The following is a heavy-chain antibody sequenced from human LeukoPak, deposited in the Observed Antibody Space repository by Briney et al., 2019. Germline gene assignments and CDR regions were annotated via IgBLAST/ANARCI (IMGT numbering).Heavy chain of an antibody. CDR2: IKRKSDAGTT. J-gene: IGHJ4*02. D-gene: IGHD6-13*01. V-gene: IGHV3-15*01. Sequence: GGSLRLSCAASGFTFSNAWMTWVRQAPGKGLEWVGRIKRKSDAGTTDYAAPVKGRFTISRDDSKNTLYLQMNSLKTEDTAVYFCTTAQTSSRGYWGQGTLVTVSS. CDR1: GFTFSNAW. CDR3: TTAQTSSRGY.